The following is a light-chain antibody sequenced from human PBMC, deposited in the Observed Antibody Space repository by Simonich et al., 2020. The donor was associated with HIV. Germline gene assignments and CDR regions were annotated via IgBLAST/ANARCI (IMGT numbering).Light chain of an antibody. CDR1: QSLLSNNKNF. CDR3: QQYYAAPIT. J-gene: IGKJ5*01. CDR2: WAS. V-gene: IGKV4-1*01. Sequence: DIVMTQSPDSLPVYLGERATINCKSSQSLLSNNKNFLAWFQHKPGQPPKMLLYWASTRESGVPDRFSGSGSGPDFTLTISSLQAEDVAVYYCQQYYAAPITFGQGTRLEI.